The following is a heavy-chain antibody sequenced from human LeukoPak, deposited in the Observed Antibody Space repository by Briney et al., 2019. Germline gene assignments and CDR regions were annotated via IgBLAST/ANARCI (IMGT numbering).Heavy chain of an antibody. Sequence: PGGSLRLSCAASGLTLSSYSMNWVRQAPGTGLEWVTSISSSSSYIYYADSVKGRFTISRDNAKNSLYLQMNSLRAEDTAVYYCARQYGDYDPYYFDYWGQETLVTVSS. CDR3: ARQYGDYDPYYFDY. CDR2: ISSSSSYI. D-gene: IGHD4-17*01. J-gene: IGHJ4*02. CDR1: GLTLSSYS. V-gene: IGHV3-21*01.